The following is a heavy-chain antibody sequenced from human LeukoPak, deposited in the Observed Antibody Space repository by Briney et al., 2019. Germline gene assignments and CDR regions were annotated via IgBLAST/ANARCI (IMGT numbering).Heavy chain of an antibody. V-gene: IGHV3-64*01. CDR1: GFTFSSYA. CDR3: ARAPEYYYGSGSYNDY. CDR2: ISSNGGST. Sequence: GGSLRLSRAASGFTFSSYAMHWVRQAPGKGLEYVSAISSNGGSTYYANSVKGRLTISRDNSKNTLYLQMGSLRAEDMAVYYCARAPEYYYGSGSYNDYWGQGTLVTVSS. J-gene: IGHJ4*02. D-gene: IGHD3-10*01.